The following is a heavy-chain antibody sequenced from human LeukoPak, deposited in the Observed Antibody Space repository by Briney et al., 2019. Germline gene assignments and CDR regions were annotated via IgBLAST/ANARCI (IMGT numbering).Heavy chain of an antibody. CDR2: IYTSGST. D-gene: IGHD2-2*01. V-gene: IGHV4-4*07. CDR3: ARGSSPPAARGLFDY. J-gene: IGHJ4*02. CDR1: GGSISSYY. Sequence: SETLSLTCTVSGGSISSYYWSWLRQPAGKGLEWIGRIYTSGSTNYNPSLKSRVTMSVDTSKNQFSLRLSSVTAADTAVYYCARGSSPPAARGLFDYWGQGTLVTVSS.